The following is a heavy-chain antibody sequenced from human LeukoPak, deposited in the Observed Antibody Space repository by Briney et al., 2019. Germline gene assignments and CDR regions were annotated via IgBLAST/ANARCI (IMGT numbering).Heavy chain of an antibody. D-gene: IGHD3-10*01. CDR1: GFTFSSYA. CDR2: INDSSGNT. CDR3: AKTSAGIRGGYFDY. V-gene: IGHV3-23*01. Sequence: AGSLRFSCAASGFTFSSYAMSWVRQAPGNGLEWVSLINDSSGNTYYADSVKGRFTISRDNSKNTLFLQMSSLRAEDTAVYYCAKTSAGIRGGYFDYWGQGTLVTVSS. J-gene: IGHJ4*02.